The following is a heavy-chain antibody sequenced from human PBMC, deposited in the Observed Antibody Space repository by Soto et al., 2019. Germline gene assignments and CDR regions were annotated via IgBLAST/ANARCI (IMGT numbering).Heavy chain of an antibody. CDR1: GYSINGDYY. CDR2: VDHSGRT. D-gene: IGHD3-10*01. CDR3: AKKGYYPSGKINLFDS. V-gene: IGHV4-38-2*01. J-gene: IGHJ4*02. Sequence: PSETLSLTCAVSGYSINGDYYWGWILQPPWKGLEWIGSVDHSGRTYYSPSLRSRLTIFIDTSKNQFSLRLTSVTAADTAMYFCAKKGYYPSGKINLFDSWGPGTLVTVSS.